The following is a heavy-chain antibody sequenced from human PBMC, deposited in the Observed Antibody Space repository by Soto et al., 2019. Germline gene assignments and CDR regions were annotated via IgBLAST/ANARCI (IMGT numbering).Heavy chain of an antibody. J-gene: IGHJ4*02. V-gene: IGHV4-30-2*01. CDR3: ARGGEGLDY. CDR2: IFRNGNT. CDR1: GGSIGQTAYS. Sequence: SETLSLTCAVSGGSIGQTAYSWNWIRQPPGKGLEWIGDIFRNGNTYYSPSLRNRLTISVDTSRNHFSLDLTSATAADTAVYYCARGGEGLDYWGQGTLVTVPS. D-gene: IGHD3-10*01.